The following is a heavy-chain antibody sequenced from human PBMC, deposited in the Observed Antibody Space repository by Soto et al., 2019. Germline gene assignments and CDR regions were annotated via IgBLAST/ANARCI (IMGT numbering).Heavy chain of an antibody. D-gene: IGHD3-10*01. CDR3: ARVDGSATYSLFDY. J-gene: IGHJ4*02. CDR1: GASVSSGSYF. V-gene: IGHV4-61*01. Sequence: SETLSLTCTVSGASVSSGSYFWSWIRQSPGKGLEWIGYIYHNGNTNDNPSLRGRFTISLDTSKNQFSLKLRSVTAADTAVYYCARVDGSATYSLFDYWGQGALVTVSS. CDR2: IYHNGNT.